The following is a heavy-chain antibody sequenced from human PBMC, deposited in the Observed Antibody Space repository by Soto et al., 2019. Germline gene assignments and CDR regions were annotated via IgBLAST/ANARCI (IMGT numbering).Heavy chain of an antibody. CDR3: ARDFEYSCSELDY. J-gene: IGHJ4*02. CDR1: GFTFSSYS. CDR2: ISSSSSTI. D-gene: IGHD6-6*01. Sequence: GGSLRLSCAASGFTFSSYSMNWVRQAPGKGLEWVSYISSSSSTIYYADSVKGRFTISRDNAKNSLYLQMNSLRAEDTAVYYCARDFEYSCSELDYWGQGTQVTVSS. V-gene: IGHV3-48*01.